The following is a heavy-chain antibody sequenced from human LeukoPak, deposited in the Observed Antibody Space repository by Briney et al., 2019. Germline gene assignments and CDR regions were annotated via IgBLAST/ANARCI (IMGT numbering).Heavy chain of an antibody. CDR3: ARDSPSGSYDY. D-gene: IGHD1-26*01. V-gene: IGHV4-59*01. J-gene: IGHJ4*02. Sequence: SETLSLTCTVSGGSISSYYWSWIRQPPGKGLEWIGYIYYSGSTNYNPSLKSRVAISVDTSKNQFPLKLSSVTAADTAVYYCARDSPSGSYDYWGQGILVTVSS. CDR1: GGSISSYY. CDR2: IYYSGST.